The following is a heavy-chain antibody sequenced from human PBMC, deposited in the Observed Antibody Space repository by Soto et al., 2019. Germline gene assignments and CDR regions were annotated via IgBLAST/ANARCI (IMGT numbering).Heavy chain of an antibody. D-gene: IGHD3-9*01. J-gene: IGHJ6*02. CDR3: ARRGHRERSHYDTLTPKYYYYGMDV. Sequence: SVKVSCKASGGTFSSYAISWVRQAPGQGLEWMGGIIPIFGTANYAQKFQGRVTITADESTSTAYMELSSLRSEDTAVYYCARRGHRERSHYDTLTPKYYYYGMDVWGQGTTVTVS. CDR2: IIPIFGTA. V-gene: IGHV1-69*13. CDR1: GGTFSSYA.